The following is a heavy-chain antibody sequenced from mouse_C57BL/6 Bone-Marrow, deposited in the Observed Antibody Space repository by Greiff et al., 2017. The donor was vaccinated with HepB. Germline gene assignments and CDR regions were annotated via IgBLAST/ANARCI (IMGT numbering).Heavy chain of an antibody. V-gene: IGHV2-5*01. D-gene: IGHD1-1*01. J-gene: IGHJ3*01. CDR1: GFSLTSYG. Sequence: QVQLKESGPGLVQPSQRLSITCTVSGFSLTSYGVHWVRQSPGKGLEWLGVIWRGGSTDYNAAFMSRLSITKDNSKSQVFFKMNSLQADDTAIYYCAKTGGSSLAWFAYWGQGTLVTVSA. CDR2: IWRGGST. CDR3: AKTGGSSLAWFAY.